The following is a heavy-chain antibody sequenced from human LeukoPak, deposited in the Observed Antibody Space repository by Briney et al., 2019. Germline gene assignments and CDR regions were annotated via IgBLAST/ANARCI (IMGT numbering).Heavy chain of an antibody. J-gene: IGHJ1*01. V-gene: IGHV3-48*02. Sequence: GGSLRLSCAASGFIFSTYSMNWVRQAPGKGLEWVSYISSGSSNIYYADSVKGRFTISRDNAKNSLYLQMNSLRDEDTAVYYCASTYYYDSGGYAAGYFQHWGRGTLVTVSS. D-gene: IGHD3-22*01. CDR2: ISSGSSNI. CDR1: GFIFSTYS. CDR3: ASTYYYDSGGYAAGYFQH.